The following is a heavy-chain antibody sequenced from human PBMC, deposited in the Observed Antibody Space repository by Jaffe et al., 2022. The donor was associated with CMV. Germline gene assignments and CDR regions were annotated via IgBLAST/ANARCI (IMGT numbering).Heavy chain of an antibody. Sequence: QVTLKESGPVLVKPTETLTLTCTVSGFSLSTRGVGVGWIRQPPGKALEWLALLYWDDDHWDDDQRYSPSLKSRLTITKDTSKNQVVLTMTNMDAVDTATYFCAHRRLEEASGTFAHWGQGTLVTVSS. J-gene: IGHJ1*01. D-gene: IGHD1-1*01. CDR1: GFSLSTRGVG. CDR3: AHRRLEEASGTFAH. V-gene: IGHV2-5*02. CDR2: LYWDDDHWDDDQ.